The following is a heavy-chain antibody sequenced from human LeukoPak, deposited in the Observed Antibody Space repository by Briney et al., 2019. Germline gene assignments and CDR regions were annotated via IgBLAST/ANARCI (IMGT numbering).Heavy chain of an antibody. CDR2: ISGSGGST. D-gene: IGHD2-15*01. V-gene: IGHV3-23*01. Sequence: GGTLRLSCAASGFTFSSYGMSWVRQAPGKGLEWISAISGSGGSTYYADSVKGRFTISRDNSKNTLYLQMNSLRAEDTAVYYCAKAPVTTCSGAYCYPFDYWSQGTLVTVSS. CDR1: GFTFSSYG. J-gene: IGHJ4*02. CDR3: AKAPVTTCSGAYCYPFDY.